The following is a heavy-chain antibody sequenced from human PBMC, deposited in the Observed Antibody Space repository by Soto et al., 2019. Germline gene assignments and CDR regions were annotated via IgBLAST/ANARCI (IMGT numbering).Heavy chain of an antibody. CDR3: AKGHRLYYYYYYMDV. Sequence: AGGSLRLSCAASGFTFSSYAMSWVRQAPGKGLEWVSAISGSGGSTYYADSVKGRFTISRDNSKNTLYLQMNSLRAEDTAVYYCAKGHRLYYYYYYMDVWGKGTTVTVSS. CDR1: GFTFSSYA. V-gene: IGHV3-23*01. CDR2: ISGSGGST. J-gene: IGHJ6*03.